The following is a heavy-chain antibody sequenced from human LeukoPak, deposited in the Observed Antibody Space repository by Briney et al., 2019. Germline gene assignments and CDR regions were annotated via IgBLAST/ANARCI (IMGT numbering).Heavy chain of an antibody. V-gene: IGHV3-21*01. CDR1: GFTFSSYS. D-gene: IGHD3/OR15-3a*01. Sequence: PGGSLRLSCAASGFTFSSYSMNWVRQAPGKGLEWVSSISSSSSYIYYADSVKGRFTISRDNSKNTLYLQMNSLRAEDTAVYYCAKEKSQGLGAYDMWGQGTMVTVSS. J-gene: IGHJ3*02. CDR2: ISSSSSYI. CDR3: AKEKSQGLGAYDM.